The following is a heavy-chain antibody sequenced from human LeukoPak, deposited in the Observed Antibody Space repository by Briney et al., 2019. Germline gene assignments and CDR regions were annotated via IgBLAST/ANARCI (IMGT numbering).Heavy chain of an antibody. J-gene: IGHJ4*02. D-gene: IGHD3-10*01. CDR1: GFTFSSYA. V-gene: IGHV3-23*01. CDR3: AKGGSGSYPY. Sequence: GGSLRLSCAASGFTFSSYAMTWVRQAPGKGLEWVSGISGSGGSTYYADSVKGRSTISRDNSKNTLYLQMNSLRAEDTATYYCAKGGSGSYPYWGQGTLVTVSS. CDR2: ISGSGGST.